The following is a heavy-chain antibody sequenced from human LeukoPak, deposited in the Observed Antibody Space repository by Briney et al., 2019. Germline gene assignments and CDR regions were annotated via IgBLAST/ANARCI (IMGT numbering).Heavy chain of an antibody. J-gene: IGHJ5*02. V-gene: IGHV4-34*01. CDR2: INHSGST. CDR1: GGSSSGYY. Sequence: SETLSLTCAVYGGSSSGYYWSWIRQPPGKGLEWIGEINHSGSTNYNPSLKSRVTISVDTSKNQFSLKLSSVTAADTAVYYCARRAQYYYGSGSYQNWFDPWGQGTLVTVSS. D-gene: IGHD3-10*01. CDR3: ARRAQYYYGSGSYQNWFDP.